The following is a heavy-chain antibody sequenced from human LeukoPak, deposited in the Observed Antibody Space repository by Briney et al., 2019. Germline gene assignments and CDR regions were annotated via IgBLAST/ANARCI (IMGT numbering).Heavy chain of an antibody. CDR2: IIPIFGTA. CDR3: VRLVDLAAAGTFDY. Sequence: GGSVKVSCKASGGTFSSYAISWVRQAPGQGLEWMGGIIPIFGTANYAQKFQGRVTITADKSTSTAYMELSSLRSEDTAVYYCVRLVDLAAAGTFDYWGQGTLVTVSS. CDR1: GGTFSSYA. J-gene: IGHJ4*02. D-gene: IGHD6-13*01. V-gene: IGHV1-69*06.